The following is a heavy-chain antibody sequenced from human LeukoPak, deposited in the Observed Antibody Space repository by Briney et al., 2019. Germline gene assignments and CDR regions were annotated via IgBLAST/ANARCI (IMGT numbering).Heavy chain of an antibody. CDR1: GFTFSSYA. J-gene: IGHJ4*02. CDR2: VSGDGGTT. V-gene: IGHV3-23*01. CDR3: AKGSSWSSYYFDY. Sequence: GGSLRLSCAASGFTFSSYAMSWVRQAPGKGLEWVSAVSGDGGTTYSPDSLKGQFTISRDNSKNTLYLQRNSLTAEDTAVYYCAKGSSWSSYYFDYWGQGTLVTVSS. D-gene: IGHD6-13*01.